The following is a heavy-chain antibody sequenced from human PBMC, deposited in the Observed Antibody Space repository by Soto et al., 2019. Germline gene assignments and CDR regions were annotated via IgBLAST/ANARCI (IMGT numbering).Heavy chain of an antibody. CDR1: GGTFSDLA. D-gene: IGHD5-12*01. J-gene: IGHJ4*02. CDR2: IIPLFGAP. CDR3: ASERVAEMATGGYFAN. Sequence: QVHLVQSGAEVKKPGSSVRVSCKTSGGTFSDLAFSWVRQAPRQGLEWVGGIIPLFGAPNYAREFQGRVTMSADESSSTVYMELRSLRSEDTAVYYCASERVAEMATGGYFANWGQGTLVTVS. V-gene: IGHV1-69*01.